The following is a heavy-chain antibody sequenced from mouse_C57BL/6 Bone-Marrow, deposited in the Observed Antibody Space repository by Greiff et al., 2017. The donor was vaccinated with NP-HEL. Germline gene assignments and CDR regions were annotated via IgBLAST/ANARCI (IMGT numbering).Heavy chain of an antibody. CDR2: IYIGNGYT. Sequence: EVKLQESGAELVRPGSSVKMSCKTSGYTFTSYGINWVKQRPGQGLEWIGYIYIGNGYTEYNEKFKGKAALTSDTSSSTAYMQLSSLTSEDSAIYFCASYYYGSSSYWYFDVWGTGTTVTVSS. D-gene: IGHD1-1*01. CDR1: GYTFTSYG. CDR3: ASYYYGSSSYWYFDV. V-gene: IGHV1-58*01. J-gene: IGHJ1*03.